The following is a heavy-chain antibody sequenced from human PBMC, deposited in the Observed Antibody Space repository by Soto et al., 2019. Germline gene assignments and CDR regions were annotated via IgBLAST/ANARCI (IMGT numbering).Heavy chain of an antibody. V-gene: IGHV3-66*04. CDR3: ARPDYYYGMDV. J-gene: IGHJ6*02. Sequence: EVQLVESGGGLVQPGGSLRLSCAASGFTVSSNYMSWVRQAPGKGLEWVSVIYSGGSTYYADSVKGRFTISRDNSKNPLYLQMNSLRAEDTAVYYCARPDYYYGMDVWGQGTTVTVSS. CDR1: GFTVSSNY. CDR2: IYSGGST.